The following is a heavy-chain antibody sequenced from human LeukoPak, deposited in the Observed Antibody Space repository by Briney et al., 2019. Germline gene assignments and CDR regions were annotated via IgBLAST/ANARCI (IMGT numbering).Heavy chain of an antibody. CDR1: GGSISSGGYY. CDR3: ARVRLWGSGSYSPDY. CDR2: IYHSGST. V-gene: IGHV4-30-2*01. D-gene: IGHD1-26*01. J-gene: IGHJ4*02. Sequence: SETLSLTCTVSGGSISSGGYYWSWIRQPPGKGLEWIGYIYHSGSTYYNPSLKSRVTISVDRSKNQFSLKLSSVTAADTAVYYCARVRLWGSGSYSPDYWGQGTLVTVSS.